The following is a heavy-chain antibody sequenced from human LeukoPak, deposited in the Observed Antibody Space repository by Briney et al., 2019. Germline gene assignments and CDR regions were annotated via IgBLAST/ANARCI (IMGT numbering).Heavy chain of an antibody. CDR3: ARGGGISHYYYYMDV. Sequence: SETLSLTCTVSGGSITSYYWSWIRQPPGKGLEWIGYIYYSGSTNYNPSLKSRVTISVDTSKNQFSLKLSSVTAADTAVYYCARGGGISHYYYYMDVWGKGTTVTVSS. D-gene: IGHD6-13*01. V-gene: IGHV4-59*01. CDR1: GGSITSYY. J-gene: IGHJ6*03. CDR2: IYYSGST.